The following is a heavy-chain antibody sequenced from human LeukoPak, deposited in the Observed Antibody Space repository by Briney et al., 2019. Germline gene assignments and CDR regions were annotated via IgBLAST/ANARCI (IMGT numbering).Heavy chain of an antibody. D-gene: IGHD3-22*01. J-gene: IGHJ4*02. CDR2: INHSGST. CDR1: GGSFSGYY. V-gene: IGHV4-34*01. CDR3: ARGGYLTYLIDY. Sequence: TSETLSLTCAVYGGSFSGYYWSWIRQPPGKGLEWIWEINHSGSTNYNPSLKSRVTISVDTSKNQFSLKLSSVTAADTAVYYCARGGYLTYLIDYWGQGTLVTVSS.